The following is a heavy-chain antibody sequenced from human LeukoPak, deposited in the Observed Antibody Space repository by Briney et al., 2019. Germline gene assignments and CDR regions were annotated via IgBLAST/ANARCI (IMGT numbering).Heavy chain of an antibody. CDR3: ARVTMIVVPRGTFDI. CDR1: GYSISSGYY. CDR2: IYHSGST. D-gene: IGHD3-22*01. J-gene: IGHJ3*02. V-gene: IGHV4-38-2*02. Sequence: PSETLSLTCTVSGYSISSGYYWGWIRQPPGKGLEWIGSIYHSGSTYYNPSFKSRVTISVDTSKNQFSLKLSSVTAADTAVYYCARVTMIVVPRGTFDIWGQGTMVTVSS.